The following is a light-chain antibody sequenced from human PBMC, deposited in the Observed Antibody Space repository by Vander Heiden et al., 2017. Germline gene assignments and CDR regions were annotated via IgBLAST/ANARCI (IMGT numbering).Light chain of an antibody. CDR2: AAS. CDR1: QSISSY. Sequence: DIQMTQSPSSLSASVGDRVTITCGASQSISSYLNWYQQKPGKAPKLLIYAASSLQSGVPSRFSGSGSGTDFTLTISSLQPEDFATYYCQQSYSTLYTFGLGTKLEIK. CDR3: QQSYSTLYT. J-gene: IGKJ2*01. V-gene: IGKV1-39*01.